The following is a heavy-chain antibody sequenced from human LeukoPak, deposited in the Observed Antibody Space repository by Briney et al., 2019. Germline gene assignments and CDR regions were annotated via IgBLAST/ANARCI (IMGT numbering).Heavy chain of an antibody. CDR2: IYTTGST. CDR1: GGSISTFY. D-gene: IGHD2-21*02. J-gene: IGHJ4*02. CDR3: ARDHLTARSDY. V-gene: IGHV4-4*07. Sequence: SETLSLTCTVSGGSISTFYWSWIRQPAGKGLEWIGRIYTTGSTNYNPSLKSRVTMSVDTSKNQFSPKLSSVTAADTAVYYCARDHLTARSDYWGQGTLVTVSS.